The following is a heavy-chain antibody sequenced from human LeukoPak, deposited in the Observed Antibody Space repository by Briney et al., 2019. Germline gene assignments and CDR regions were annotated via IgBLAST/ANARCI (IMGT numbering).Heavy chain of an antibody. V-gene: IGHV4-31*03. CDR1: GGSISSGGYY. CDR3: ARAGSSWYWFDP. Sequence: SQTLSLTCTVSGGSISSGGYYWSWIRQHPGKGLEWIGYIYYSGSTYYNPSLKSRLTISVDTSKNQFSLKLSSVTAADTAVYYCARAGSSWYWFDPWGLGTLVTVSS. J-gene: IGHJ5*02. D-gene: IGHD6-13*01. CDR2: IYYSGST.